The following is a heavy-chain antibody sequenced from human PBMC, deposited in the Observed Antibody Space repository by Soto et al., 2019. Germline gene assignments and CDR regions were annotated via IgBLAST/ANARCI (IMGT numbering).Heavy chain of an antibody. V-gene: IGHV4-4*02. CDR1: GGSISSSNW. CDR2: IYHSGST. CDR3: ARGMYYYGSGSSHSYYYYYGMDV. J-gene: IGHJ6*02. D-gene: IGHD3-10*01. Sequence: ASETLSLTCAVSGGSISSSNWWSWVRQPPGKGLEWIGEIYHSGSTNYNPSLKSRVTISVDKSKNQFSLKLSSVTAADTAVYYCARGMYYYGSGSSHSYYYYYGMDVWGQGTTVTVS.